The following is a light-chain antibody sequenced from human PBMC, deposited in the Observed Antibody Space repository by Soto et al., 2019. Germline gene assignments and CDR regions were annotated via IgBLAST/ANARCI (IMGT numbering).Light chain of an antibody. V-gene: IGLV2-8*01. CDR2: EVS. CDR3: SSYAGSNRV. CDR1: SSDVGGYNY. J-gene: IGLJ1*01. Sequence: QSALTQPPSASGSPGQSVTISCTGTSSDVGGYNYVSWYQQLPGKAPKLMIYEVSKRPSGVPDRFPGSKSGNTASLTVSGLQAEDEADYYCSSYAGSNRVFGTGTKVTVL.